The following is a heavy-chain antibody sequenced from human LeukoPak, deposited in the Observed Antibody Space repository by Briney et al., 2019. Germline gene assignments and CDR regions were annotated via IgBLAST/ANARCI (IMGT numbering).Heavy chain of an antibody. CDR1: GGTFSIYA. J-gene: IGHJ4*02. CDR3: ASTSSRQDTMARRVIPFDY. D-gene: IGHD3-10*01. V-gene: IGHV1-69*04. Sequence: GASVTVSFKGSGGTFSIYAISGVGQARGKGGEGVGRIIPMLVIADYAQKFQRTVTITAHKSTSTAYMELSILRSEDTAVYYCASTSSRQDTMARRVIPFDYWGQGTLVTVSS. CDR2: IIPMLVIA.